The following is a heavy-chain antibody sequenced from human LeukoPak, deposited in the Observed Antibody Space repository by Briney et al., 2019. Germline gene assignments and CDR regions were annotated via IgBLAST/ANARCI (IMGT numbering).Heavy chain of an antibody. Sequence: GASVKVSCKASGGTFSSYAISWVRQAPGQGLEWMGGIIPIFGTANYAQKFQGRVTITADESTSTAYMELSSLRSEDTAVYYCARVPSITIFGVVRENPRGAPPLPTIGNWFDPWGQGTLVTVSS. J-gene: IGHJ5*02. D-gene: IGHD3-3*01. CDR3: ARVPSITIFGVVRENPRGAPPLPTIGNWFDP. CDR2: IIPIFGTA. V-gene: IGHV1-69*13. CDR1: GGTFSSYA.